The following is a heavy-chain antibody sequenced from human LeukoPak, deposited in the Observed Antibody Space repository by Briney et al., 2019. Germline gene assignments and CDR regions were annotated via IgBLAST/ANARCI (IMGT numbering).Heavy chain of an antibody. CDR1: GGSVSSGSYY. Sequence: PSETLSLTCTVSGGSVSSGSYYWSWIRQPPGKGLEWIGYIYYSGSTNYNPSLKSRVTISVDTSKNQFSLKLSSVTAADTAAYYCARINYDYVWGSYGYFDYWGQGTLVTVSS. D-gene: IGHD3-16*01. V-gene: IGHV4-61*01. CDR3: ARINYDYVWGSYGYFDY. CDR2: IYYSGST. J-gene: IGHJ4*02.